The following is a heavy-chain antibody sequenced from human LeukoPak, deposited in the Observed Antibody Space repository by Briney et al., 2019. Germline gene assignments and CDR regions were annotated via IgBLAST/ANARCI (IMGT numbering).Heavy chain of an antibody. CDR2: ISGSGDTT. CDR3: ARDHTMIVGDY. CDR1: GFTFSSYA. V-gene: IGHV3-23*01. Sequence: PAGGSLRLSCAASGFTFSSYAMNWVRQAPGKGLEWVSDISGSGDTTSYADSVKGRFTISRDNSKNTVYLQMNSLRAEDTAVYYCARDHTMIVGDYWGQGTLVTVSS. J-gene: IGHJ4*02. D-gene: IGHD3-22*01.